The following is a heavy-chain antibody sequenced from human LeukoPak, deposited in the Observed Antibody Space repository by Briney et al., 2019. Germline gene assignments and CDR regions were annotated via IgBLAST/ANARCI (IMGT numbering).Heavy chain of an antibody. D-gene: IGHD4-23*01. V-gene: IGHV4-4*07. CDR2: IYSRGT. J-gene: IGHJ4*02. CDR1: GGSISSYY. CDR3: AVSTTVVTPGFDY. Sequence: SETLSLTCTVSGGSISSYYLSWIRQPAGKGLEWIGRIYSRGTTYNPSLKSRVTMSVDTSKNQFSLKLSSVTAADTAVYYCAVSTTVVTPGFDYWGQGTLVTVSS.